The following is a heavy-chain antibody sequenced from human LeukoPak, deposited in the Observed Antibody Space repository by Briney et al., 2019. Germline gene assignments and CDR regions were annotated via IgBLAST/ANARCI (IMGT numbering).Heavy chain of an antibody. V-gene: IGHV3-20*04. J-gene: IGHJ3*02. D-gene: IGHD3-16*01. CDR2: INWNGGST. CDR1: GFTFDDYG. Sequence: LTGGSLRLSCAASGFTFDDYGMSWVRQAPGKGLEWVSGINWNGGSTGYADSVKGRFTISRDNAKNSLYLQMNSLRAEDAALYYCARESRGVDAFDIWGRGTMVTVSS. CDR3: ARESRGVDAFDI.